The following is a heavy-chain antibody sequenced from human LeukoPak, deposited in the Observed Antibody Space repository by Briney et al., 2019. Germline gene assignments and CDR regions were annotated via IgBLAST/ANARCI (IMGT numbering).Heavy chain of an antibody. CDR2: ISGSGSST. V-gene: IGHV3-23*01. CDR3: AKAKYCSSTSCYNFDY. J-gene: IGHJ4*02. CDR1: GFTFSSYA. D-gene: IGHD2-2*02. Sequence: GGSLRLSCAASGFTFSSYAMSWVRQAPGKGLEWVSAISGSGSSTYYADSVKGRFTISRDNSKNTLYLQMNSLRAEDTAVYYCAKAKYCSSTSCYNFDYWGQGTLVTVSS.